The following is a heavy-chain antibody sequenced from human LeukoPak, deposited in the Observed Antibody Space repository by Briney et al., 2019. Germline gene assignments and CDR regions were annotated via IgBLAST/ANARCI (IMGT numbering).Heavy chain of an antibody. D-gene: IGHD4-17*01. V-gene: IGHV3-30*19. CDR1: GFTFSSYG. CDR3: ARSTVTTVHFDY. Sequence: GGSLRLSCAASGFTFSSYGMHWVRQAPGKGLEWVAVISYDGSNKYYADSVKGRFTISRDNSKNTLYLQMNSLRAEDTAVYYCARSTVTTVHFDYWAREPWSPSPQ. CDR2: ISYDGSNK. J-gene: IGHJ4*02.